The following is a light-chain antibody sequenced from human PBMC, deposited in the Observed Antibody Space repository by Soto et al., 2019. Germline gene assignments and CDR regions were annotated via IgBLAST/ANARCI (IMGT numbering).Light chain of an antibody. J-gene: IGKJ2*01. V-gene: IGKV3-20*01. CDR2: AAS. Sequence: EIVLTQSPGTLSLSPGERATLSCRASRSLSSSYVVWYQQKPGQAPRLLIYAASRRATGIPDRFSGSGSATEYTLTIGRLEPEDFAVYYCQQQGTFGQGTKVDIK. CDR1: RSLSSSY. CDR3: QQQGT.